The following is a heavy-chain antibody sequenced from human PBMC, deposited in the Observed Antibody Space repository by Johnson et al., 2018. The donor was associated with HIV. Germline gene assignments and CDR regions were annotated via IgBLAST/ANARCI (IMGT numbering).Heavy chain of an antibody. J-gene: IGHJ3*02. Sequence: QVQLVESGGGVVRPGGSLRLSCAASGFTFDDYGMSWVRQGPGKGLEWVAVISYDGSNKYYADSVKGRFTISRDNSKNTLYLQMNSLRAEDTAVYYCARDQNIVLMVYAAPGAFDIWGQGTMVTVSS. V-gene: IGHV3-30*03. CDR2: ISYDGSNK. CDR3: ARDQNIVLMVYAAPGAFDI. CDR1: GFTFDDYG. D-gene: IGHD2-8*01.